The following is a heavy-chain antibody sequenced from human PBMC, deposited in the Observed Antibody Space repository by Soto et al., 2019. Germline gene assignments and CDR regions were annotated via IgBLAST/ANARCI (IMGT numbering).Heavy chain of an antibody. D-gene: IGHD3-10*01. CDR3: ASFDGTLVRGGRSSPYEMDV. Sequence: QVLLVQSGPEVKKPGSSVKVSCKASGGTFNNYAINWVRQAPGNGLEWMGGIIPTFGTGNHAQRFQGRVTITADESTTTAYMELNSLRSEDTAIYYDASFDGTLVRGGRSSPYEMDVWGQGTTVIVSS. CDR2: IIPTFGTG. CDR1: GGTFNNYA. V-gene: IGHV1-69*01. J-gene: IGHJ6*02.